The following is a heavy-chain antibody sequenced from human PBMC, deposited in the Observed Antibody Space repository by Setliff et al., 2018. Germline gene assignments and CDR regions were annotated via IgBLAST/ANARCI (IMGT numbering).Heavy chain of an antibody. V-gene: IGHV5-51*01. CDR1: GYTFTNYW. CDR3: ARQAISGSDAFDI. J-gene: IGHJ3*02. CDR2: IYPGDSDT. D-gene: IGHD3-3*01. Sequence: ESLKLSCKGSGYTFTNYWIGWVRQMPGKGLEWMGIIYPGDSDTRYSPSFQGQVTISADKSISIAYLQWSSLKASDTAMYYCARQAISGSDAFDIWGQGTLVTV.